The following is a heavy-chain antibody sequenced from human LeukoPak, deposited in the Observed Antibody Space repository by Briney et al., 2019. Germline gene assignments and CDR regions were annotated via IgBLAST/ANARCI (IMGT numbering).Heavy chain of an antibody. Sequence: GGSLRLSCAASGFTLRSYGMNWVRQAPGRGLEWVSFITNDGRAIYYADSVKGRFTISRDDAKNSLYLQMNSLRADDTAVYYCARDIRPPLERYFDLWGRGTLVTVSS. CDR3: ARDIRPPLERYFDL. D-gene: IGHD1-1*01. J-gene: IGHJ2*01. CDR1: GFTLRSYG. V-gene: IGHV3-48*03. CDR2: ITNDGRAI.